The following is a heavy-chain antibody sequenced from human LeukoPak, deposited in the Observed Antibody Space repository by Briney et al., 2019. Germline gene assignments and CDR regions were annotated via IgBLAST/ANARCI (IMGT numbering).Heavy chain of an antibody. CDR1: GGTFSSYA. J-gene: IGHJ3*02. D-gene: IGHD3-22*01. CDR2: IIPIFGTA. CDR3: TWAAGYYYDSSTRAFDI. Sequence: SVKVSCKASGGTFSSYAIGWVRQAPGQGLEWMGGIIPIFGTANYAQKFQGRVTITTDESTSTAYMELSSLRSEDTAVYYCTWAAGYYYDSSTRAFDIWGQGTMVTVSS. V-gene: IGHV1-69*05.